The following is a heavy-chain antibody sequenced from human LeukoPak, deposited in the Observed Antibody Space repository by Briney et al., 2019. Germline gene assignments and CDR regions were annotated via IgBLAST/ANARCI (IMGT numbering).Heavy chain of an antibody. J-gene: IGHJ1*01. CDR3: ARARAAAGAQYFQH. CDR2: IYTNDGSA. CDR1: GYTFTSYY. Sequence: ASVKVSRKASGYTFTSYYLHWVRQAPGQRPEWMGIIYTNDGSARYAQKFQGRVTMTRDTSTGTVYMELSSLSSDDTAVYYCARARAAAGAQYFQHWGQGTLASASS. D-gene: IGHD6-13*01. V-gene: IGHV1-46*01.